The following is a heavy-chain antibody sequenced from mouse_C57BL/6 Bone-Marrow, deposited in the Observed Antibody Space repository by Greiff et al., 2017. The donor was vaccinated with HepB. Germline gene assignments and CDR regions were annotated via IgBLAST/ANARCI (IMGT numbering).Heavy chain of an antibody. J-gene: IGHJ2*01. CDR1: GYTFTSYW. V-gene: IGHV1-72*01. CDR3: AVYYVFDY. CDR2: SDRNSGGT. Sequence: QVQLQQPGAELVKPGASVKLSCNASGYTFTSYWMHWVKQRLGRGLEWIGRSDRNSGGTKYNEKFKSKATLTVDKPSSTAYMQLSSLTSEDSAVYYCAVYYVFDYWGQGTTLTVSS. D-gene: IGHD1-1*01.